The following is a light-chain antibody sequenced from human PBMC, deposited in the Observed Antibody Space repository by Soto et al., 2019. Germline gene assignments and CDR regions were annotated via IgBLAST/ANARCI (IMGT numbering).Light chain of an antibody. J-gene: IGKJ1*01. Sequence: EIGLTQSPGTLSLSPGERATLSCRASQSVINNYLAWYQQKPGQAPRLLIYGARTRATGVPDRFSASGSGTDFSLTISRLEPEDFAVYYCQQYGTSPWTFGQGTKVDIK. CDR1: QSVINNY. V-gene: IGKV3-20*01. CDR3: QQYGTSPWT. CDR2: GAR.